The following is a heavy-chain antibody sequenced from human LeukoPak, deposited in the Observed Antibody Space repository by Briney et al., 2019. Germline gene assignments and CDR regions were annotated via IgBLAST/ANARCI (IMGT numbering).Heavy chain of an antibody. D-gene: IGHD6-13*01. CDR2: IVVGTGNT. CDR3: AADTFGYSSSWYFDY. CDR1: GFTFTSSA. J-gene: IGHJ4*02. Sequence: SVKVSCKASGFTFTSSAVQWVRQARGQRLEWIGWIVVGTGNTNYAQKFQERVTITRDMSTSTAYMELSSLRSEDTAVYYCAADTFGYSSSWYFDYWGQGTLVTVSS. V-gene: IGHV1-58*01.